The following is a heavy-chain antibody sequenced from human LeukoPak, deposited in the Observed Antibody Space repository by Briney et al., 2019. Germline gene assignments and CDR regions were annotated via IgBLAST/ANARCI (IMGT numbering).Heavy chain of an antibody. D-gene: IGHD3-3*01. CDR2: INPNSGGT. V-gene: IGHV1-2*02. CDR3: ARADYDFWSGCIKGVWFDP. CDR1: GYTFTTYG. J-gene: IGHJ5*02. Sequence: ASVKVSCKASGYTFTTYGITWVRQAPGQGLEWMGWINPNSGGTNYAQKFQGRVTMTRDTSISTAYMELSRLRSDDTAVYYCARADYDFWSGCIKGVWFDPWGQGTLVTVSS.